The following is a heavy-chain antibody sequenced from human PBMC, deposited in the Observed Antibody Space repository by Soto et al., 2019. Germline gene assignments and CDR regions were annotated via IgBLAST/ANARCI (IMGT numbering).Heavy chain of an antibody. J-gene: IGHJ3*02. V-gene: IGHV1-69*12. CDR2: IIPIFGTA. Sequence: QVQLVQSGAEVKKPGSSVKVSCKASGGTFSSYAISWVRQAPGQGLEWMGGIIPIFGTANYAQKFQGRVTITADESTSTAYMELSSLRSEDTAVYYCASNTDSSGYYYFSLDAFDICGQGTMVTVSS. CDR1: GGTFSSYA. CDR3: ASNTDSSGYYYFSLDAFDI. D-gene: IGHD3-22*01.